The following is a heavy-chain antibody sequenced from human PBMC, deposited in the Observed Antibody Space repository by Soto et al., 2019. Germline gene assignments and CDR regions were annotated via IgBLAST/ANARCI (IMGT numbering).Heavy chain of an antibody. Sequence: PSETLSLTCTVSGGSISSYYWSWIRQPPGKGLEWIGYIYYSGSTNYNPSLKSRVTISVDTSKNQFSLKLSSVTAADTAVYYCSRVSGYCSGGSCYTGDVYNWLDACGQGPLVNVYS. D-gene: IGHD2-15*01. CDR1: GGSISSYY. J-gene: IGHJ5*02. CDR3: SRVSGYCSGGSCYTGDVYNWLDA. CDR2: IYYSGST. V-gene: IGHV4-59*01.